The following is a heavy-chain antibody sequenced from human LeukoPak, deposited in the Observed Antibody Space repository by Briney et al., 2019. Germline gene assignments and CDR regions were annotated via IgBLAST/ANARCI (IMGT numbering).Heavy chain of an antibody. D-gene: IGHD3-10*01. CDR1: GFIFDGYA. Sequence: GGSLRLSCAASGFIFDGYAMNWVRQAPGKGLEWVAQVLKDGSATFYADSVRGRFTISRDNSKNTLSLQMDNLRVDDTAVYFCATGRVQLDYWGQGALVSVSS. CDR3: ATGRVQLDY. V-gene: IGHV3-30*03. CDR2: VLKDGSAT. J-gene: IGHJ4*02.